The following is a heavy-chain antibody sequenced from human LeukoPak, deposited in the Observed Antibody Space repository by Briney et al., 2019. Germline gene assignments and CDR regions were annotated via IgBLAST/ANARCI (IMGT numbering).Heavy chain of an antibody. V-gene: IGHV1-2*02. CDR3: ARDSGSPYDFWSGFEK. D-gene: IGHD3-3*01. CDR2: INLHNGGT. J-gene: IGHJ4*02. CDR1: GYSFTRYY. Sequence: ASVKVSCKASGYSFTRYYMHWVRQAPGQGLEWMGWINLHNGGTNYAQNFQGRVTMTRYTSISTAYMELSRLKSDDTAVYYSARDSGSPYDFWSGFEKWGQGTLVTVSS.